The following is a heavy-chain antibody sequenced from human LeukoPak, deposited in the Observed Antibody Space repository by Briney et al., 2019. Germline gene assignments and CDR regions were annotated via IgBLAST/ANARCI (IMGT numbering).Heavy chain of an antibody. J-gene: IGHJ4*02. V-gene: IGHV3-53*01. D-gene: IGHD3-16*02. Sequence: GGSLRLSCAASGFTVNTNYMSWVRQAPGKGLEWVSVIFRDDTTYYADSVKGRFTISRDNSKNTLYLHMSSLRTEDTAVYYCARAAYDSDSYIVNHDYWGQGTLVTVSS. CDR3: ARAAYDSDSYIVNHDY. CDR1: GFTVNTNY. CDR2: IFRDDTT.